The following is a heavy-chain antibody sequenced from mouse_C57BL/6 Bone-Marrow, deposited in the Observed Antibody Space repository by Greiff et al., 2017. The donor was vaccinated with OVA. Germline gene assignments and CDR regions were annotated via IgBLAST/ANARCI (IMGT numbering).Heavy chain of an antibody. Sequence: QVQLQQPGAELVKPGASVKLSCKASGYTFTSYWMQWVKQRPGQGLEWLGEIDPSDSYTNYNQKFKGKATLTVDPSSSTAYMQLSSLTSEDSAVYYCARYPDGYLFDYWGQGTTLTVSS. V-gene: IGHV1-50*01. CDR2: IDPSDSYT. J-gene: IGHJ2*01. CDR1: GYTFTSYW. D-gene: IGHD2-3*01. CDR3: ARYPDGYLFDY.